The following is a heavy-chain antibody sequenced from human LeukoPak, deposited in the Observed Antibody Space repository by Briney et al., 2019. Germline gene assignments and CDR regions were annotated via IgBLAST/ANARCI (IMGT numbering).Heavy chain of an antibody. V-gene: IGHV3-23*01. CDR2: ISASPFST. Sequence: PGGSLRLSCAASGFTFSIHGMNWVRQAPGKGLEWVSSISASPFSTYYADSVKGRFTISRDNSKNTLYLQMNTLRAEDTAVYYCARAEIWGQGTLVTVSS. CDR1: GFTFSIHG. J-gene: IGHJ4*02. CDR3: ARAEI.